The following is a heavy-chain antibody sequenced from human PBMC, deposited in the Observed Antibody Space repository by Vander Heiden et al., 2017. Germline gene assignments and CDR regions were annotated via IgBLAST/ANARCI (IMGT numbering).Heavy chain of an antibody. Sequence: QLQLQESGPRLVKPSETLSLTCTVSGCSTSSSSYYWGWSRQPPGKGLEWIGSIYYSGSTYYNPSIKSRVTISVDTSKNQFSLKLSSVTAADTAVYYCLSTPVPWEGYYFYGMDVWGQGTTVTVSS. D-gene: IGHD1-26*01. CDR2: IYYSGST. J-gene: IGHJ6*02. CDR1: GCSTSSSSYY. V-gene: IGHV4-39*01. CDR3: LSTPVPWEGYYFYGMDV.